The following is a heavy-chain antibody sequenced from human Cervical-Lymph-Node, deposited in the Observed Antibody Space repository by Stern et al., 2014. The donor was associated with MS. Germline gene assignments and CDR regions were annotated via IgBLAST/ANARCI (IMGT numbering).Heavy chain of an antibody. J-gene: IGHJ6*04. CDR3: ARQNSGMDV. CDR2: INPDNGDT. V-gene: IGHV1-2*02. Sequence: DQLVESGAEMQQPGASVKVSCKASGYTFTDYYMHWVRQAPGQGLEWMGWINPDNGDTDSLQKFQGRVTMTRDTSISTAYMEISRLKSDDAAIYYCARQNSGMDVWGKGTTVTVSS. CDR1: GYTFTDYY.